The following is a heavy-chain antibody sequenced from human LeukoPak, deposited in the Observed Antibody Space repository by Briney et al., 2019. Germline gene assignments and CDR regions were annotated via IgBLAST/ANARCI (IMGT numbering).Heavy chain of an antibody. J-gene: IGHJ4*02. CDR2: MYYSGST. CDR1: GGSISSYY. Sequence: SETLSLTCTVSGGSISSYYCSWIRQPPGKGLEWIGYMYYSGSTNYNPSLKSRVTISVDMSKNQFSLKLSPVTAADTPVYYCVRSSTYHLFDDWGQGTLVTVSS. CDR3: VRSSTYHLFDD. D-gene: IGHD2-15*01. V-gene: IGHV4-59*08.